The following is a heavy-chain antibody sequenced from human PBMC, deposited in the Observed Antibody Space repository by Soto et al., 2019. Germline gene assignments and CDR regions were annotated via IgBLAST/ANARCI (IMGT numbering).Heavy chain of an antibody. V-gene: IGHV3-66*01. CDR2: IYSGGST. J-gene: IGHJ4*02. Sequence: EVQLVESGGGLVQPGGSLRLSCAASGFTVSSNYMSWVRQAPGKGLEWVSVIYSGGSTYYADSVKGRFTISRDNSENTLYLQMNSVRAEDTAVYYCERDTIAAAGTYFDYWGQGTLVTVSS. CDR1: GFTVSSNY. D-gene: IGHD6-13*01. CDR3: ERDTIAAAGTYFDY.